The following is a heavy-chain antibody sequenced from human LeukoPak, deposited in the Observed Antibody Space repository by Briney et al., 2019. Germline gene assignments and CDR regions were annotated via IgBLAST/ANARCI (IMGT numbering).Heavy chain of an antibody. D-gene: IGHD6-13*01. Sequence: GGSLRLSCAASGFTFDDYGMSWVRQAPGKGLEWVSGINWNGGSTGYADSVKGRFTISRDNAKNSLYLQMNSLRAEDTALYYCARGGIAAAGTRNNWFDPWGQGTLVTVSS. J-gene: IGHJ5*02. CDR2: INWNGGST. CDR3: ARGGIAAAGTRNNWFDP. V-gene: IGHV3-20*04. CDR1: GFTFDDYG.